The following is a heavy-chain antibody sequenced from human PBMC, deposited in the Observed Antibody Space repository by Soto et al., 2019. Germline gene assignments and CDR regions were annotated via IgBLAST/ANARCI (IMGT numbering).Heavy chain of an antibody. CDR1: GGTFSSYT. CDR3: ARDRGGSGYSGYDKYYFDY. Sequence: ASVKVSCKASGGTFSSYTISWVRQAPGQGLEWMGRIIPILGIANYAQKFQGRVTITADKSTSTAYMELSSLRSEDTAVYYCARDRGGSGYSGYDKYYFDYWGQGTLVTVSS. D-gene: IGHD5-12*01. CDR2: IIPILGIA. V-gene: IGHV1-69*04. J-gene: IGHJ4*02.